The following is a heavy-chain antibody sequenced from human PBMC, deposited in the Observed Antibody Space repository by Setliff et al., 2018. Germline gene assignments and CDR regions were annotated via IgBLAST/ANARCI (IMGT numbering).Heavy chain of an antibody. CDR3: AKEFHYDILTGWDAFDI. D-gene: IGHD3-9*01. V-gene: IGHV4-38-2*02. J-gene: IGHJ3*02. Sequence: SETLSLTCTVSGYSISSGYYWGWIRQPPGKGLEWIGNMYHSGSVYYNPSLKSRVTISVDTSKNQFSLKVTSVTAADTAVYYCAKEFHYDILTGWDAFDIWGQGTMVTVSS. CDR1: GYSISSGYY. CDR2: MYHSGSV.